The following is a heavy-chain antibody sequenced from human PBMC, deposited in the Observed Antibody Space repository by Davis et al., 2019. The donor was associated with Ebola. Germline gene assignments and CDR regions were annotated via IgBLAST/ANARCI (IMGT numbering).Heavy chain of an antibody. CDR2: ISGSGGST. CDR3: ARDRCTGGVCYIYYGMDV. V-gene: IGHV3-23*01. J-gene: IGHJ6*02. CDR1: GFTFSSYA. Sequence: GESLKISRAASGFTFSSYAMSWVRQAPGKGLEWVSAISGSGGSTYYADSVKGRFTISRDNSKNTLYLQMNSLRAEDTAVYYCARDRCTGGVCYIYYGMDVWGQGTTVTVSS. D-gene: IGHD2-8*02.